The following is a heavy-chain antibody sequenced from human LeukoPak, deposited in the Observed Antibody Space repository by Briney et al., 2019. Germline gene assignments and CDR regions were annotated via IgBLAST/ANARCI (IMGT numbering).Heavy chain of an antibody. CDR2: IYSGGST. V-gene: IGHV3-53*01. CDR1: GFTVSSNY. CDR3: ARDSHCSSTSCFHYYMDV. D-gene: IGHD2-2*01. Sequence: GGSLRLSCAASGFTVSSNYMSWVRQAPGKGLEWVSVIYSGGSTYYADSVKGRFTISRDNSKNTLYLQMNSLRAEDTAVYYCARDSHCSSTSCFHYYMDVWGKGTTVTVSS. J-gene: IGHJ6*03.